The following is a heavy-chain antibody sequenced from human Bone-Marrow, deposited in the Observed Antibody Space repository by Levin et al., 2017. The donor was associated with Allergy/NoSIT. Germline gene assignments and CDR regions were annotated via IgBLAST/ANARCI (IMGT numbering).Heavy chain of an antibody. CDR3: ARPDCSGTSCYYFFDS. CDR2: ISRSSSTI. Sequence: GGSLRLSCAASGFTFSSYSMNWVRQAPGRGLEWVSYISRSSSTISYADSVNGRFTISRDNAKNSLYLQMNSLRDEDTAVYYCARPDCSGTSCYYFFDSWGQGTLVTVSS. V-gene: IGHV3-48*02. D-gene: IGHD2-2*01. CDR1: GFTFSSYS. J-gene: IGHJ4*02.